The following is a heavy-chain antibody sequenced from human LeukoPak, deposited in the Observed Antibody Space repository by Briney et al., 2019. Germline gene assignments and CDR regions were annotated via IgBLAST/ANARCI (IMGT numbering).Heavy chain of an antibody. J-gene: IGHJ4*02. V-gene: IGHV3-43*02. Sequence: GSLLLSCAASGFTFDDYAMHWVRPAPGKGLEWVSLISGDGGSTYYADSVKGRFTVSRDNSKNSLYLQMNSLRTEDTALYYCAKDIASDTFDYWGQGTLVTVSS. CDR2: ISGDGGST. CDR1: GFTFDDYA. CDR3: AKDIASDTFDY.